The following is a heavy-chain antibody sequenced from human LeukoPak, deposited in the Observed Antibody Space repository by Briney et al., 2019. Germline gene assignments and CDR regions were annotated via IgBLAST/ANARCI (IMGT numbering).Heavy chain of an antibody. CDR1: GGSFSGYY. J-gene: IGHJ4*02. V-gene: IGHV4-34*01. D-gene: IGHD3-10*01. Sequence: PSETLCLTCAVYGGSFSGYYWSWIRQPPGKGLEWIGEINHSGSTNYDPSLKSRVTISVDTSKNQFSLKLSSVTAADTAVYYYARGSRYYGSGSYPIKRRCYFDYWGQGTLVTVSS. CDR2: INHSGST. CDR3: ARGSRYYGSGSYPIKRRCYFDY.